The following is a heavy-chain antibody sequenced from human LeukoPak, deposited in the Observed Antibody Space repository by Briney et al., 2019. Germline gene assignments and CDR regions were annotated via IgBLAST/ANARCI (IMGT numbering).Heavy chain of an antibody. J-gene: IGHJ6*02. CDR3: ARDKNPPGQQGLYGMDV. CDR1: GYTFTSYG. D-gene: IGHD6-19*01. CDR2: IIPILGIA. V-gene: IGHV1-69*04. Sequence: ASVKVSCKASGYTFTSYGISWVRQAPGQGLEWMGRIIPILGIANYAQKFQGRVTITADKSTSTAYMELSSLRPEDTAVYYCARDKNPPGQQGLYGMDVWGQGTTVTVSS.